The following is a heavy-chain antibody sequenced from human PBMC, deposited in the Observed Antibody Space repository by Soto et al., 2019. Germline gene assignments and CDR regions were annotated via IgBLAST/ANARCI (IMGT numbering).Heavy chain of an antibody. CDR2: IYYSGST. CDR3: ARVRGSSDYYGMDV. Sequence: QVQLQESGPGLVKPSETLSLTCTVSGGSISSYYWSWIRQPPGKGLEWIGYIYYSGSTNYNPSLKSRVTISVDTSKNQFSLKLSSVTAADTAVYYCARVRGSSDYYGMDVWGQGTTVTVSS. V-gene: IGHV4-59*01. CDR1: GGSISSYY. J-gene: IGHJ6*02.